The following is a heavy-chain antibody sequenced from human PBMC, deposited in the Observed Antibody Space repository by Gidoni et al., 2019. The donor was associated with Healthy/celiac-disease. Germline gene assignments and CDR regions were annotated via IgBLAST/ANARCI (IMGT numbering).Heavy chain of an antibody. CDR2: IWYDGSNK. Sequence: QVQLVESGGGVVQPGRSLRLSCAASGFTFSSYGMHWVRQAPGKGLEWVAVIWYDGSNKYYADSVKGRFTISRDNSKNTLYLQMNSLRAEDTAVYYCAREYTAGTIDYWGQGTLVTVSS. V-gene: IGHV3-33*01. J-gene: IGHJ4*02. CDR3: AREYTAGTIDY. CDR1: GFTFSSYG. D-gene: IGHD6-13*01.